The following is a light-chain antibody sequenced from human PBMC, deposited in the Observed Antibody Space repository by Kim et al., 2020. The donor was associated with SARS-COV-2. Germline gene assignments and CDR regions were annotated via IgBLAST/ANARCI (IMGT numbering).Light chain of an antibody. Sequence: SASVGDTVTISCRASQSISTWLAWYQQKPGKAPKLLIHRASSLERGVPSRFSGSGSGTEFTLTINSLQPEDFAIYYCQQYSSSSTFGQGTKVDIK. CDR3: QQYSSSST. CDR1: QSISTW. CDR2: RAS. J-gene: IGKJ1*01. V-gene: IGKV1-5*03.